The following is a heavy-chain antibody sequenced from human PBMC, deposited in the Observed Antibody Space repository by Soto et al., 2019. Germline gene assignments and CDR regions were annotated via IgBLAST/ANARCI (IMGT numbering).Heavy chain of an antibody. D-gene: IGHD2-15*01. V-gene: IGHV4-30-4*01. Sequence: SETLSLTCTVSGGSISSGDYYCSWIRQPPGKGLEWIGYTYYSVSTYYNPSLKSRVTISVDTSKNQLSLKLSSVTAADTAVYYCARDKGDICSGGSCYSGGLLHGMDVWGQGTTVTVSS. CDR3: ARDKGDICSGGSCYSGGLLHGMDV. J-gene: IGHJ6*02. CDR2: TYYSVST. CDR1: GGSISSGDYY.